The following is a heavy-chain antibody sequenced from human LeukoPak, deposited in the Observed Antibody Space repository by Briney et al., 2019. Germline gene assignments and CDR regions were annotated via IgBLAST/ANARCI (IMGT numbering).Heavy chain of an antibody. V-gene: IGHV1-18*01. CDR3: ARGGGVVAAGTKFDP. CDR1: GYTFTSYG. CDR2: ICAYNGNT. J-gene: IGHJ5*02. D-gene: IGHD6-13*01. Sequence: GESLKISCKASGYTFTSYGISWVRQAPGQGLEWMGWICAYNGNTNYAQKLQGRVTMTTDTSTSTAYMELRSLRSDDTAVYYCARGGGVVAAGTKFDPWGQGTLVTVSS.